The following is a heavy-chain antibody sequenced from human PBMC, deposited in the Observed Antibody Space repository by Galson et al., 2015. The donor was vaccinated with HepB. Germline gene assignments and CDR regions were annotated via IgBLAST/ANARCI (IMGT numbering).Heavy chain of an antibody. CDR3: ARTDTDYGDHGGDDY. V-gene: IGHV5-10-1*01. CDR2: IDPSDSYT. CDR1: GYSFTSYW. Sequence: QSGAEVKKPGESLRISCKGSGYSFTSYWISWVRQMPGKGLEWMGRIDPSDSYTNYSPSFQGHVTISADESISTAYLQWSSLKASDTAMYYCARTDTDYGDHGGDDYWGQGTLVTVSS. D-gene: IGHD4-17*01. J-gene: IGHJ4*02.